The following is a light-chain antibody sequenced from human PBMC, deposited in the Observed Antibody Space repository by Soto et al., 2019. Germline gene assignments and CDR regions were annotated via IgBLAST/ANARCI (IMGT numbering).Light chain of an antibody. CDR2: AVT. J-gene: IGLJ2*01. CDR1: SSGVGGYNY. V-gene: IGLV2-14*01. CDR3: TSYADSSPVV. Sequence: QSAVTQPASVSGSPGQSIAISCTGTSSGVGGYNYVSWYQQHPGKAPKLVIYAVTNRPSGVSDRFSGSKSGNTASLTISGLQSEDEADYYCTSYADSSPVVFGGGTKLTVL.